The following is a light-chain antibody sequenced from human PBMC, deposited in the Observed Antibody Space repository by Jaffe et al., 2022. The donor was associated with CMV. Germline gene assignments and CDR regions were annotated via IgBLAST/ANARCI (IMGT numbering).Light chain of an antibody. CDR1: SSDVGGRDS. J-gene: IGLJ3*02. CDR2: DVT. V-gene: IGLV2-14*03. Sequence: QSALTQPASVSGSPGQSITISCTGSSSDVGGRDSVSWYQQHPGKAPKLIIYDVTNRPSGISDRFSGSKSGNAASLTISGLQAEDEADYYCSSYTSTNTWVFGGGTKLTVL. CDR3: SSYTSTNTWV.